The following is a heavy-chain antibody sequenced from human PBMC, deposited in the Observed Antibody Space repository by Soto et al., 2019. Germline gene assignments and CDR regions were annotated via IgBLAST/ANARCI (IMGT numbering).Heavy chain of an antibody. CDR1: GFSLSSSGVG. CDR3: AHSVRMVWGAGGYYFDY. Sequence: QITLKESGPTLVKPTQTLTLTCTFSGFSLSSSGVGVGWIRQTPGKALEWLALMYWDDDKRYSPSLKSRLTIIKDTSKTQVVLIMTNMHPVDTATYYCAHSVRMVWGAGGYYFDYWGQGTLVTVSS. V-gene: IGHV2-5*02. J-gene: IGHJ4*02. CDR2: MYWDDDK. D-gene: IGHD3-10*01.